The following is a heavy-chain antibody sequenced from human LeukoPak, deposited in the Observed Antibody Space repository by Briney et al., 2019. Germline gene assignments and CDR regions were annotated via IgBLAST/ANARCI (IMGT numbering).Heavy chain of an antibody. J-gene: IGHJ4*02. CDR1: GFTFSSYW. CDR3: ARVNQEVFWSGYYTDY. Sequence: GGSLRLPCAASGFTFSSYWMSWVRQAPGKGLEWVANIKQDGSEKYYVDSVKGRFTISRDNAKNSLYLQMNSLRAEDTTVYYCARVNQEVFWSGYYTDYWGQGTLVTVSS. V-gene: IGHV3-7*01. D-gene: IGHD3-3*01. CDR2: IKQDGSEK.